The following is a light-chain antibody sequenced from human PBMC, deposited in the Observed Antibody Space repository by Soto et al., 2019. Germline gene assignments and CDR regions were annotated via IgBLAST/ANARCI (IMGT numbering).Light chain of an antibody. Sequence: EIVLTQSPGTLSLSPGGRATLSCRASQSVSSSYLAWYQQKPGQAPRLLIYGASTRATGIPARFSGSGSGTEFTLTISSLHSEDFAVYYCQQYNNWPPITFRQGTRLEIK. CDR1: QSVSSSY. CDR2: GAS. J-gene: IGKJ5*01. V-gene: IGKV3D-15*01. CDR3: QQYNNWPPIT.